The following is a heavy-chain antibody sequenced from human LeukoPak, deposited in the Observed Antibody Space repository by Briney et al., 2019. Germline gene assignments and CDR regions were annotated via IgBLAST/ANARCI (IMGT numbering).Heavy chain of an antibody. V-gene: IGHV3-74*03. D-gene: IGHD3-16*01. Sequence: PGGSLRLSCAASGFTFSTYWMQWVRQAPGKGLVWVSHINSDGSSTTYADSAKGRFTTSRDNAKNTLYLQMNSLRAEDTAVYYCVRDNYGVDYWGQGTLVTVSS. CDR2: INSDGSST. CDR3: VRDNYGVDY. CDR1: GFTFSTYW. J-gene: IGHJ4*02.